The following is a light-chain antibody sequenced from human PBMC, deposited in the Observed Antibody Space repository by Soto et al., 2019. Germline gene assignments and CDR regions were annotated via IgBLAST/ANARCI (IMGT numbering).Light chain of an antibody. CDR2: AAS. CDR3: LQDYDYPRT. Sequence: AIQMTQSPSSRSASVGDRVTITCRASQGIRDELGWYQQKAGKAPNLLISAASRLQSGVPSRFSGRGSGTDFHLTISSLQHADFETYSCLQDYDYPRTFGQGTKVEL. CDR1: QGIRDE. V-gene: IGKV1-6*01. J-gene: IGKJ1*01.